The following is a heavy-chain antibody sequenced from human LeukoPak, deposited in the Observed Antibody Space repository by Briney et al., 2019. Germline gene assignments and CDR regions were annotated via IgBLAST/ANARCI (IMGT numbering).Heavy chain of an antibody. J-gene: IGHJ3*02. Sequence: SETLSLTCTVSDGAITGFSWSWIRQPPGKGLEWIGYIYYSGDTNYNPSLQSRVTLSVDTSKNQFSLKLTSVTAEDTALYYCATAYYYDSSGSEAFDIWGQGTMVTVSS. CDR3: ATAYYYDSSGSEAFDI. CDR2: IYYSGDT. V-gene: IGHV4-59*01. CDR1: DGAITGFS. D-gene: IGHD3-22*01.